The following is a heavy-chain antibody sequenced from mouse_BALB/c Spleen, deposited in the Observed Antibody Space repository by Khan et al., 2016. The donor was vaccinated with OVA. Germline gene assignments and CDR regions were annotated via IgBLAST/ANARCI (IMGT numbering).Heavy chain of an antibody. D-gene: IGHD2-14*01. CDR2: INPTSGYT. CDR3: TRDRSDY. Sequence: QVQLQQSGAALAKPGASVKMSCKASGYTFSTYWMHWVKQRPGQGLEWIGYINPTSGYTDYNEKFKDKATLSADKSSSTAYMQLSRLTSEDSAVYDCTRDRSDYWGQGTTLTVSS. J-gene: IGHJ2*01. CDR1: GYTFSTYW. V-gene: IGHV1-7*01.